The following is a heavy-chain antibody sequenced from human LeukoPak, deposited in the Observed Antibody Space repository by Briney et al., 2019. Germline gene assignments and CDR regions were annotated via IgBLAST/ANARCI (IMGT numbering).Heavy chain of an antibody. CDR1: GFNFTAYW. CDR2: SHPINSDT. D-gene: IGHD3-22*01. J-gene: IGHJ5*01. CDR3: ARHQYYYDSSGNYGWFDS. V-gene: IGHV5-51*01. Sequence: GESLKISCKGSGFNFTAYWIAWVRQMPGKGLEWMGISHPINSDTKYSPTFQGQVTISADKSSSTAYLQWNSLKASDTAMYYCARHQYYYDSSGNYGWFDSWGQGTLVTVSS.